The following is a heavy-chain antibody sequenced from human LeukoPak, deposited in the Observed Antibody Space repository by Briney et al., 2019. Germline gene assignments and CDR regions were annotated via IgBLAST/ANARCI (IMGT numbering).Heavy chain of an antibody. V-gene: IGHV1-46*01. CDR3: ARGIVVVPAAINWFDP. D-gene: IGHD2-2*01. J-gene: IGHJ5*02. CDR1: GYTFTGYY. Sequence: GASVKVSCKASGYTFTGYYMHWVRQAPGQGLEWMGIINPSGGSTSYAQKFQGRVTMTRDTSTSTVYMELSSLRSEDTAVYYCARGIVVVPAAINWFDPWGQGTLVTVSS. CDR2: INPSGGST.